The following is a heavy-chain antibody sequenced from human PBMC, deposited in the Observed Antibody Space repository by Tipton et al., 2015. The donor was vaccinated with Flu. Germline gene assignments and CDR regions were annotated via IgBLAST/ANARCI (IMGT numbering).Heavy chain of an antibody. D-gene: IGHD3-10*02. CDR1: GGSLSSFY. Sequence: TLSLTCTVSGGSLSSFYWSWIRQPAGKGLEWIGRIYTSGSTKYNPSLKSRLSMSVDTSKSQFSLNLSSVTASDTALYFCARCSGSGTDVIYDYWGQGTLVTVSS. CDR2: IYTSGST. J-gene: IGHJ4*02. V-gene: IGHV4-4*07. CDR3: ARCSGSGTDVIYDY.